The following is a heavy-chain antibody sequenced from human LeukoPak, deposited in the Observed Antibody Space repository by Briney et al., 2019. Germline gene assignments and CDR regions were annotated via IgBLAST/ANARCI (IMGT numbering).Heavy chain of an antibody. J-gene: IGHJ4*02. Sequence: GGSLRLSCAASGFTFSSYGMHWVRQAPGKGLEWVAFIRYDGSNKYYADSVKGRFTISRDNAKNTLYLQMNSLRAEDTAVYYCAREAPSIAAPLDYWGQGTLVTVSS. CDR3: AREAPSIAAPLDY. CDR1: GFTFSSYG. D-gene: IGHD6-6*01. V-gene: IGHV3-30*02. CDR2: IRYDGSNK.